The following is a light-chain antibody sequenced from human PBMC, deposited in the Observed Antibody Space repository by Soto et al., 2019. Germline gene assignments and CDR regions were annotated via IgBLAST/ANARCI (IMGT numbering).Light chain of an antibody. CDR2: KVS. CDR3: TSSTSDSLYV. J-gene: IGLJ1*01. Sequence: SALAQPASVSGSPGQSITISCTGTSSDVGGNKYVSWYQQYPGKVPKLLINKVSNRPSGVSNRFSGSKSGNTASLTISGLLAEDEADYFCTSSTSDSLYVFGTGTKVTVL. CDR1: SSDVGGNKY. V-gene: IGLV2-14*01.